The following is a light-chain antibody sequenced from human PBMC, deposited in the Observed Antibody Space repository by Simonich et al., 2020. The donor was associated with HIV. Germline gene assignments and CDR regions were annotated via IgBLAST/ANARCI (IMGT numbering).Light chain of an antibody. CDR2: EGS. Sequence: SYVLTQPPSGSVAPGKTARISCGGKNIGSKSVHWYQQKPGQAPVLVVYEGSDRPSGIPERFSGSNSGNTATLTISRVEAGDEADYYCQVWDSSSDHPHVVFGGGTKLTVL. CDR3: QVWDSSSDHPHVV. J-gene: IGLJ2*01. V-gene: IGLV3-21*03. CDR1: NIGSKS.